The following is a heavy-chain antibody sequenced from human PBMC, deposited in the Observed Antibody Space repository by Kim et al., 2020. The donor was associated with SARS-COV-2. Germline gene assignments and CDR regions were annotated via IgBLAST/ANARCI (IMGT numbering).Heavy chain of an antibody. V-gene: IGHV3-48*03. Sequence: GGSLRLSCTASGFTFSSYEMNWVRQAPGKGLEWVSYISSAASTIYYADSVKGRFTLSRDNARKSLYLQMNSLRGEDTAVYYCARALPGNYDVLTGWMPDAFDVWGQGTMVTVSS. CDR1: GFTFSSYE. D-gene: IGHD3-9*01. CDR3: ARALPGNYDVLTGWMPDAFDV. CDR2: ISSAASTI. J-gene: IGHJ3*01.